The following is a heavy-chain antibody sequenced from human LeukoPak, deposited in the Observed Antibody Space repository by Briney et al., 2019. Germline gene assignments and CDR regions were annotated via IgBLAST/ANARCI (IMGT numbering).Heavy chain of an antibody. D-gene: IGHD3-22*01. CDR1: GYTFSSYE. CDR3: AGGPYDESSGFLVHYIDV. Sequence: GGSLRLSCAASGYTFSSYEMNWVRQAPGKGLEWVSYISSSGSTIYYAASVKGRFTISRDHAKNSLYLQMNSLRAEDTAVYYCAGGPYDESSGFLVHYIDVWGKGTTVTVSS. CDR2: ISSSGSTI. V-gene: IGHV3-48*03. J-gene: IGHJ6*03.